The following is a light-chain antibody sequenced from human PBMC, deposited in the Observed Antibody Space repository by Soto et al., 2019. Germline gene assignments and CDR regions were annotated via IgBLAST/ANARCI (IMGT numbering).Light chain of an antibody. CDR2: KSS. V-gene: IGKV1-5*03. CDR3: QEYNSYWA. CDR1: QSIGSW. J-gene: IGKJ1*01. Sequence: DIPMTQSPSTLSASVGDRVTITCRASQSIGSWLAWYQQKPGTAPKLLIYKSSSLESGVPSRFSGSGSGTEFTLTISSLQPDDFATYDCQEYNSYWAFGQGTKVEI.